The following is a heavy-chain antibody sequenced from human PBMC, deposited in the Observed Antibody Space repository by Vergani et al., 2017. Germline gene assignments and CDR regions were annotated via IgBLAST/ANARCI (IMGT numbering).Heavy chain of an antibody. V-gene: IGHV3-73*02. CDR2: IRSKANSYAT. CDR3: VKDYYGDYVGFDY. J-gene: IGHJ4*02. D-gene: IGHD4-17*01. CDR1: GFTFSGSA. Sequence: EVQLVESGGGLVQPGGSLKLSCAASGFTFSGSAMHWVRQASGKGLEWVGRIRSKANSYATAYAASVKGRFTISRDNSKNTLYLQMSSLRAEDTAVYYCVKDYYGDYVGFDYWGQGTLVTVSS.